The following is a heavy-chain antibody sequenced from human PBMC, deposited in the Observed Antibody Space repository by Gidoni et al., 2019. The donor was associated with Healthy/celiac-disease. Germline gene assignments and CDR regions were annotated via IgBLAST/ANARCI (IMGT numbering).Heavy chain of an antibody. V-gene: IGHV3-23*01. CDR1: GFTFSSYA. D-gene: IGHD1-26*01. CDR3: AKGGRRAPPGNNWFDP. J-gene: IGHJ5*02. CDR2: ISGSGGST. Sequence: EVQLLESGGGLVQPGGSLRLSCAASGFTFSSYAMSWVRQAPGKGLEWVSAISGSGGSTYYADSVKGRFTISRDNSKNTLYLQMNSLRAEDTAVYYCAKGGRRAPPGNNWFDPWGQGTLVTVSS.